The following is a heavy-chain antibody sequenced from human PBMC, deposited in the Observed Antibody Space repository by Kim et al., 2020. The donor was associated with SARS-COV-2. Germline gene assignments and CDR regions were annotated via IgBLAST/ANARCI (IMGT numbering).Heavy chain of an antibody. J-gene: IGHJ6*01. D-gene: IGHD1-26*01. V-gene: IGHV3-30*04. CDR1: GFTFSSYA. CDR2: ISYDGSNK. CDR3: AKEDGSYYYYYYGMDV. Sequence: GGSLRLSCGASGFTFSSYAMHWVRQAPGKGLEWVAVISYDGSNKYYVDSVKGRFTISRDNSKNTLYLQMNSLRAEDTAVYYCAKEDGSYYYYYYGMDVWG.